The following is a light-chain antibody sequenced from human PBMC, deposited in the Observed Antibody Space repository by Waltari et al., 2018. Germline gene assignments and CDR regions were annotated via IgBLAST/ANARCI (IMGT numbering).Light chain of an antibody. CDR3: QQSYSTPWT. CDR2: AAS. J-gene: IGKJ1*01. V-gene: IGKV1-39*01. Sequence: DIHMTQSPSSLSASIGDRVTITCRASQSITTLLNWYQQKPGKAPKLLIYAASSLQSGVSSRFSGSGSGTDFTLTISSLQSDDFATYYCQQSYSTPWTFGHGTRVEVK. CDR1: QSITTL.